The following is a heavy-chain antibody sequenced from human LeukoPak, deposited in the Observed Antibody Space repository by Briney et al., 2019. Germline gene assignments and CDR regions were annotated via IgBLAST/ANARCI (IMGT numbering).Heavy chain of an antibody. CDR1: TFTFISGW. D-gene: IGHD5-18*01. CDR2: MKRDGSEK. J-gene: IGHJ4*02. Sequence: GSLRLSCEASTFTFISGWMNWVRQAPGKGPEWVAMMKRDGSEKLYVDSVRGRFTISRDNAKNSLYLQMDSLRDEDSALYYCASLDSAHPSGVHWGQGTLVTVSS. CDR3: ASLDSAHPSGVH. V-gene: IGHV3-7*01.